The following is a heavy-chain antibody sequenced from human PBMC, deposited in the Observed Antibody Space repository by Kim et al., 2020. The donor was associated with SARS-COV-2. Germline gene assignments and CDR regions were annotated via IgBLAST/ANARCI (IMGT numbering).Heavy chain of an antibody. CDR3: ARGSLVGQESHYYGMDV. J-gene: IGHJ6*02. Sequence: GGSLRLSCAASGFTFSSYGMHWVRQAPGKGLEWVAVIWYDGSNKYYADSVKGRFTISRDNSKNTLYLQMNSLRAEDTAVYYCARGSLVGQESHYYGMDVWGQGTTVTVSS. D-gene: IGHD2-8*02. V-gene: IGHV3-33*01. CDR2: IWYDGSNK. CDR1: GFTFSSYG.